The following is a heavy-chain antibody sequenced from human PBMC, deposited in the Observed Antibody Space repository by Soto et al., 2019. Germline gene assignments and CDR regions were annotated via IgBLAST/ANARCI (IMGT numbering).Heavy chain of an antibody. D-gene: IGHD5-12*01. Sequence: PGESLKISCKGSGYSFTSYWIGWMRQMPGKGLEWMGIIYPGDSDTRYSPSFQGQVTISADKSISTAYLQWSSLKASDTAMYYCASSGYDTYYYYYGMDVWGQGTTVTVSS. CDR2: IYPGDSDT. CDR1: GYSFTSYW. CDR3: ASSGYDTYYYYYGMDV. V-gene: IGHV5-51*01. J-gene: IGHJ6*02.